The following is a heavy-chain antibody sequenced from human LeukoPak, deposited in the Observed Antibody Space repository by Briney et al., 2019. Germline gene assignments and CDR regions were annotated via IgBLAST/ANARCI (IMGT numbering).Heavy chain of an antibody. Sequence: PSETLSLTCGVYGGSFSGYYCSWIRQPPGNGLEWIGEINHSGSTNYNPSLKSRVTISVDTSKNQFSLKLSSVTAADTAVYYCARGQVKQQLLPRTGSRDYYYYMDVWGKGTTVTVSS. D-gene: IGHD6-13*01. CDR3: ARGQVKQQLLPRTGSRDYYYYMDV. CDR2: INHSGST. J-gene: IGHJ6*03. CDR1: GGSFSGYY. V-gene: IGHV4-34*01.